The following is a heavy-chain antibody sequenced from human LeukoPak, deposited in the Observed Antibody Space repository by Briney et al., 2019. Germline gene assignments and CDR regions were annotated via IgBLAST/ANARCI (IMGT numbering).Heavy chain of an antibody. D-gene: IGHD1-26*01. Sequence: PSGTLSLTCAVSGGSVSSGGYSWSWIRQPPGTGLEWIGYIYHSGTTYYNPSLKSRVTMSVDRSKKQFSLKLTSVTAADTAVYYCARDLTSGSYQGGAFDIWGQGTMVTVSS. CDR1: GGSVSSGGYS. CDR2: IYHSGTT. CDR3: ARDLTSGSYQGGAFDI. J-gene: IGHJ3*02. V-gene: IGHV4-30-2*01.